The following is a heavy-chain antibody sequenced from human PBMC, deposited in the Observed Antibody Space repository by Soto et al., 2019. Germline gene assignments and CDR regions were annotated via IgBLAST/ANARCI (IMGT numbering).Heavy chain of an antibody. J-gene: IGHJ6*02. D-gene: IGHD3-10*01. Sequence: ASVKVSCKASGDTFSRYYVHWVRQAPGQGLEWMGVINPSGGSTSYAQKFQGRVTMTRDTSTSTVYMEVSSLRSEDTAVYYCARDPWFGEKYYYYYGMDVWGQGTTVTVSS. V-gene: IGHV1-46*01. CDR1: GDTFSRYY. CDR2: INPSGGST. CDR3: ARDPWFGEKYYYYYGMDV.